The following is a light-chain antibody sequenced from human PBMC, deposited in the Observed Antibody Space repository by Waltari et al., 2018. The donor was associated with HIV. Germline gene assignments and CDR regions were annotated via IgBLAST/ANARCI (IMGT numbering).Light chain of an antibody. Sequence: QSALTQPASVSGSPGQSITISCTGPSSDVGGYNYVSWYQQHPGKAPKLMIYEVSNRPSGVSNRFAGSKSGHTASLTISGLQAEDEADYYCSSYTSSSPVVFGGGTKLTVL. CDR1: SSDVGGYNY. V-gene: IGLV2-14*01. CDR2: EVS. J-gene: IGLJ2*01. CDR3: SSYTSSSPVV.